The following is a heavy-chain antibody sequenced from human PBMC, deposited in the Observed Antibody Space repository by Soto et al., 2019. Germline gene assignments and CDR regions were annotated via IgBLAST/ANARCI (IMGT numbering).Heavy chain of an antibody. Sequence: QVQLVESGGGVVQPGRSLRLSCAASGFTFSSYAMHWVRQAPGKGLEWVAVISYDGSNKYYADSVKGRFTISRDNSKNTLYLQMNSLRAEDTAVYYCARGVATVTPQFYYYYYGMDVW. CDR3: ARGVATVTPQFYYYYYGMDV. D-gene: IGHD4-17*01. V-gene: IGHV3-30-3*01. CDR1: GFTFSSYA. CDR2: ISYDGSNK. J-gene: IGHJ6*01.